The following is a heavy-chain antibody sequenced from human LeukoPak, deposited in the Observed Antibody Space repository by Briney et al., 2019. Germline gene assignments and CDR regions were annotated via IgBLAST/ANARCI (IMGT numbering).Heavy chain of an antibody. D-gene: IGHD3-10*01. J-gene: IGHJ4*02. CDR2: ISGRSSTK. Sequence: TGGSLRLSCAASGFTFSSYSMNWVRQAPGKGLEWVSYISGRSSTKYYADSVKGRFTISRDNAENSLYLQMNSLRVEDTAVYYCARVRLDSGTYSLYYWGQGTLVTVSS. CDR1: GFTFSSYS. CDR3: ARVRLDSGTYSLYY. V-gene: IGHV3-48*01.